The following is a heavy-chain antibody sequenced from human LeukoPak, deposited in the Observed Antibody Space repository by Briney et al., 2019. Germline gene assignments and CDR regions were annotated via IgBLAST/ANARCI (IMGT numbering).Heavy chain of an antibody. J-gene: IGHJ4*02. CDR2: IYYSGST. D-gene: IGHD2-8*01. Sequence: SETLSLTCTVSGGSISSYYWSWIRQPPGKGLEWIGYIYYSGSTNYNPSLKSRVTISVDTSKNQFSLKLSSVTAADTAVYYCARDGCTNGVCPDYWGQGTLVTVSS. CDR3: ARDGCTNGVCPDY. V-gene: IGHV4-59*01. CDR1: GGSISSYY.